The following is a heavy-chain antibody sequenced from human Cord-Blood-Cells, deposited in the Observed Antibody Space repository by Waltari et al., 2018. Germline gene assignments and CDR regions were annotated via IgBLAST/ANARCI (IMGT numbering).Heavy chain of an antibody. CDR3: ARGPITGVDY. V-gene: IGHV3-30-3*01. Sequence: QVHVVVSGGGMVQPARFLRLACAASGVSFSSFAMHWVRQAPGKVLEWGAVISYDGSNKYYADSVKGRFTISRDNSKNTLYLQMYSLRAEDTAVYYCARGPITGVDYWGQGTLVTVSS. D-gene: IGHD1-20*01. CDR2: ISYDGSNK. CDR1: GVSFSSFA. J-gene: IGHJ4*02.